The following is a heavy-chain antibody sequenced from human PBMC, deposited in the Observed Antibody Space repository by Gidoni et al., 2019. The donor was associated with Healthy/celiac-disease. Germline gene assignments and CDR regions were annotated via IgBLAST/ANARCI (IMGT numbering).Heavy chain of an antibody. CDR2: IYPGDSDT. V-gene: IGHV5-51*01. CDR1: GYSFTSYW. Sequence: EVQLVQSGAEVKKPGESLKISCKGSGYSFTSYWICWVRQMPGKGLEWMGIIYPGDSDTRYSPSFQGQVTISADKSISTAYLQWSSLKASDTAMYYCARHVPGDHSYGQNLGYYYYYYMDVWGKGTTVTVSS. J-gene: IGHJ6*03. CDR3: ARHVPGDHSYGQNLGYYYYYYMDV. D-gene: IGHD5-18*01.